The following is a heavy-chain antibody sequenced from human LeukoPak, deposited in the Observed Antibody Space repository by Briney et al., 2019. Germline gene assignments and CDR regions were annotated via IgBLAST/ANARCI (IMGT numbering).Heavy chain of an antibody. J-gene: IGHJ5*02. Sequence: SETLSLTCAVSGYSISSGYYWAWIRQPPGKGLEWIGSIYHSGSTYYNLSLKSRVTISVDTSKNQFSLKLSSVTAADTAVYYCARMGEGDWFDPWGQGTLVTVSS. D-gene: IGHD1-26*01. CDR2: IYHSGST. CDR1: GYSISSGYY. V-gene: IGHV4-38-2*01. CDR3: ARMGEGDWFDP.